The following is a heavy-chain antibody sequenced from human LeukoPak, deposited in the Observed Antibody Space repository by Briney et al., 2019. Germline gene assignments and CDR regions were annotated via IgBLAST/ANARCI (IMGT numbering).Heavy chain of an antibody. CDR2: IYYSGSA. D-gene: IGHD3-22*01. CDR3: ATGRPITMIVVYFT. V-gene: IGHV4-39*01. J-gene: IGHJ5*02. Sequence: PSETLSLTCTVSGGSISSSSYYWGWIRQPPGKGLEWIGSIYYSGSAYYNPSLKSRVTISVDTSKNQFSLKLSSVTAADTAVYYCATGRPITMIVVYFTWGQGTLVTVSS. CDR1: GGSISSSSYY.